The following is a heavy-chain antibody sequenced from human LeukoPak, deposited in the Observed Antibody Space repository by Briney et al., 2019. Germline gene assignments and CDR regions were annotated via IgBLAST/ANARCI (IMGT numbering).Heavy chain of an antibody. CDR2: MNPNSGNT. J-gene: IGHJ6*02. Sequence: ASVKVSCKASGYTFTSYDINWVRQATGQGLEWMGWMNPNSGNTGYAQKFQGRVTMTRNTSISTAYMELSSLRSEDTAVYYCATSSGKLDYYYGMDVWGQGTTVTVSS. D-gene: IGHD1-26*01. V-gene: IGHV1-8*01. CDR1: GYTFTSYD. CDR3: ATSSGKLDYYYGMDV.